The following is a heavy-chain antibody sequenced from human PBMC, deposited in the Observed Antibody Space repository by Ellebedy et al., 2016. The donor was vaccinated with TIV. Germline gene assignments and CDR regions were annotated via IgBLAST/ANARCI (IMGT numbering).Heavy chain of an antibody. Sequence: GESLKISCEASGFTFSSHWMHWVRQAPGQGLVWVSRIIIDGNSTSHADAGKGRFTNSRDNAKNTMYLQMNSQRAEDTAVYYCERGGGCGGGDCWAFDYWGQGTLVTVSS. CDR1: GFTFSSHW. CDR3: ERGGGCGGGDCWAFDY. V-gene: IGHV3-74*01. D-gene: IGHD2-21*02. J-gene: IGHJ4*02. CDR2: IIIDGNST.